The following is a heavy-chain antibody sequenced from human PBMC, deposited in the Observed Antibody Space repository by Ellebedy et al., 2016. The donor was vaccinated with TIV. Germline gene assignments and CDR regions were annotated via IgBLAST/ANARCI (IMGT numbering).Heavy chain of an antibody. V-gene: IGHV1-46*04. D-gene: IGHD5-24*01. CDR1: GYTFTSYY. J-gene: IGHJ4*02. Sequence: ASVKVSCKASGYTFTSYYMHWVRQAPGQGLEWMGIINPSGGSTSYAQKLQGRVTITRDMSTSTAYMELSSLRSEDTAVYYWARDGGAGATRRYYFDYWGQGTLVTVSS. CDR2: INPSGGST. CDR3: ARDGGAGATRRYYFDY.